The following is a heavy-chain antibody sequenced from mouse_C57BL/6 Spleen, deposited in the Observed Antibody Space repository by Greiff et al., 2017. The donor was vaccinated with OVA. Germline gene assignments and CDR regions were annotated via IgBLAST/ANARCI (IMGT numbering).Heavy chain of an antibody. CDR2: IFPGSGST. CDR3: ARLTAGNWDYFDY. CDR1: GYTFTDYY. J-gene: IGHJ2*01. Sequence: VQLQQSGPELVKPGASVKISCKASGYTFTDYYINWVKQRPGQGLEWIGWIFPGSGSTYYNEKFKGKATLTVDKSSSTAYMLLSSLTSEDSAVYFCARLTAGNWDYFDYWGQGTTLTVSS. D-gene: IGHD4-1*01. V-gene: IGHV1-75*01.